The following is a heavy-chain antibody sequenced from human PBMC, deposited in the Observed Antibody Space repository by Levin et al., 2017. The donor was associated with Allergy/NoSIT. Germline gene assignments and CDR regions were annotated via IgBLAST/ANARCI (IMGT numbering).Heavy chain of an antibody. Sequence: GGSLRLSCAASGFTFSSYAMSWVRQAPGKGLEWVSAISGVGYSTYYADSVKGRFTISRDNSENTLYLQMNSLTAEDTAVYYCAKDGSGSYGLYYFDYWGQGTLATVSS. CDR2: ISGVGYST. V-gene: IGHV3-23*01. D-gene: IGHD3-10*01. CDR3: AKDGSGSYGLYYFDY. CDR1: GFTFSSYA. J-gene: IGHJ4*02.